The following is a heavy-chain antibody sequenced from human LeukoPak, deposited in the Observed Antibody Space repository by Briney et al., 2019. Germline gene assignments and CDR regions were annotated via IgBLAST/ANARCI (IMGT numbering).Heavy chain of an antibody. CDR3: ARHSGSGSLSRPFDP. J-gene: IGHJ5*02. CDR1: GASVTSGGFY. V-gene: IGHV4-39*01. Sequence: SETLSLTCSVPGASVTSGGFYWGRLRQPPGKGLEWIATVYYTGSTYYNPSLKSRVTISIDTSKNQFSLNLRSVIAADTAVYYCARHSGSGSLSRPFDPWGQGTLVTVSS. CDR2: VYYTGST. D-gene: IGHD3-10*01.